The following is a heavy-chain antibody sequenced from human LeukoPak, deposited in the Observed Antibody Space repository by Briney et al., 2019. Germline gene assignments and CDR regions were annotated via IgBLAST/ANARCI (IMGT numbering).Heavy chain of an antibody. J-gene: IGHJ5*02. Sequence: ASVKVSCKASGYTFTSYDINWVRQATGQGLEWMGWMNPNSGNTGYAQKFQGRVTMTRNTSISTAYMELSSLRSEDTAVYYCARGNSYCGGDCYLWWFDPWGQGTLVTVSS. V-gene: IGHV1-8*01. CDR3: ARGNSYCGGDCYLWWFDP. CDR1: GYTFTSYD. CDR2: MNPNSGNT. D-gene: IGHD2-21*02.